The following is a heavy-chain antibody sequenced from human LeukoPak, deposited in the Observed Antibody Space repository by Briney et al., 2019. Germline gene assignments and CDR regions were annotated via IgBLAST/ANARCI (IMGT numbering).Heavy chain of an antibody. CDR1: GGSISSSSYY. D-gene: IGHD5-24*01. CDR2: IYYSGST. Sequence: KSSETLSLTCTVSGGSISSSSYYWGWIRQPPGNGLEWIGSIYYSGSTYYNPSLKSRVTISVDTSKNQFSLKLSSVTAADTAVYYCARESEMATITPNDAFDIWGQGTMVTVSS. V-gene: IGHV4-39*07. J-gene: IGHJ3*02. CDR3: ARESEMATITPNDAFDI.